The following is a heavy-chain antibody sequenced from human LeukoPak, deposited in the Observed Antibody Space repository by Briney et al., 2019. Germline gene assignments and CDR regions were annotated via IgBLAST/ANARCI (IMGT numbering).Heavy chain of an antibody. D-gene: IGHD3-3*01. CDR3: EKNAEDRPRDFWSGWYFDGFDP. CDR2: ISSSRSYK. Sequence: GGSLRLSCAASGFTSSSYSMNWVRQAPGKGLEWVSSISSSRSYKYYADSVKGRFTISRDNAKNSLYLQMNSLRAADTAVYYCEKNAEDRPRDFWSGWYFDGFDPWGQGTMVTVSS. J-gene: IGHJ4*01. CDR1: GFTSSSYS. V-gene: IGHV3-21*01.